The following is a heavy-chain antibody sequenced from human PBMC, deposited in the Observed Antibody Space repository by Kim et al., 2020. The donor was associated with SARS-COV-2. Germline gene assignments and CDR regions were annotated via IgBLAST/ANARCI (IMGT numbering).Heavy chain of an antibody. CDR3: ALYGRDTAMDPRQVEPLDY. Sequence: ASVKVSCKASGYTFTSYYMHWVRQAPGQGLEWMGIINPSGGSTSYAQKFQGRVTMTRDTSTSTVYMELSSLRSEDTAVYYCALYGRDTAMDPRQVEPLDYWGQGTLVTVSS. V-gene: IGHV1-46*01. CDR2: INPSGGST. CDR1: GYTFTSYY. D-gene: IGHD5-18*01. J-gene: IGHJ4*02.